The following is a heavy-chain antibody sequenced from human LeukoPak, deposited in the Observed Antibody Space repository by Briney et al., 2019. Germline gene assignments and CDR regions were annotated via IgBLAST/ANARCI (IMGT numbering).Heavy chain of an antibody. Sequence: PSETLSLTCAVYGGSFSGYYWSWIRQPAGKGLEWIGRIYTSGSTNYNPSLKSRVTISVDTSKNQFSLKLSSVTAADTAVYYCARAGGSGSYYKPYYYYYMDVWGKGTTVTISS. V-gene: IGHV4-59*10. CDR1: GGSFSGYY. CDR3: ARAGGSGSYYKPYYYYYMDV. CDR2: IYTSGST. D-gene: IGHD3-10*01. J-gene: IGHJ6*03.